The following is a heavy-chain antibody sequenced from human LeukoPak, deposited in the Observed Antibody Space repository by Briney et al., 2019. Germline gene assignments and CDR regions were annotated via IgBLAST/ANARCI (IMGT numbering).Heavy chain of an antibody. J-gene: IGHJ6*02. V-gene: IGHV3-30*04. CDR3: ARDSADCPDSSGWYCWSCCYGMDV. D-gene: IGHD6-19*01. CDR2: VSYDGGNK. CDR1: GFTFSSYA. Sequence: AGGSLRLSCAAPGFTFSSYAMHWVRQAPGKGLEWVSVVSYDGGNKYYADSVKGRFTISRDNSKNTMYLQMNSLRAEDAAVYYCARDSADCPDSSGWYCWSCCYGMDVWGQGTTVTVSS.